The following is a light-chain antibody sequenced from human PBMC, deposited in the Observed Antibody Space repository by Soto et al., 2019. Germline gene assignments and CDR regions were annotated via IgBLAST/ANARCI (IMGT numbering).Light chain of an antibody. V-gene: IGLV6-57*02. CDR3: QSYDSSNVV. CDR1: SGSIASNY. Sequence: NFMLTQPHSVSESPGKTVTISCTGSSGSIASNYVQCYQQRPGSAPTTVIYEDNQRPSGVPDRLPGSIDSSSNSASLTISGLKTEDEADYYCQSYDSSNVVFGGGTKLTVL. J-gene: IGLJ2*01. CDR2: EDN.